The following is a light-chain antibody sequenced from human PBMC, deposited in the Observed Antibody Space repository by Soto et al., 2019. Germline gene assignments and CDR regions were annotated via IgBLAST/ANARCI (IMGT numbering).Light chain of an antibody. CDR1: QGIGST. CDR3: QQYGSSPQT. V-gene: IGKV3-20*01. CDR2: GAS. Sequence: EIVLTQSAAALSGSPGERVTLSCRASQGIGSTLAWYQQKPGQAPRLLIYGASSRATGIPDRFSGSGSGTDFNLTISRLEPEDFAVYYCQQYGSSPQTFGQGTKVDIK. J-gene: IGKJ1*01.